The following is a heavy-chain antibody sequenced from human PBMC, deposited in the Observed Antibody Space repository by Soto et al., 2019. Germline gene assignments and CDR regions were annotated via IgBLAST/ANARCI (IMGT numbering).Heavy chain of an antibody. D-gene: IGHD6-6*01. CDR1: GYSFTSYW. V-gene: IGHV5-51*01. Sequence: PGECLKISCKGSGYSFTSYWIGWVRQMPGKGLEWMGIIYPGDSDTRYSPSFQGQVTISADKSISTAYLQWSSLKASDTAMYYCARPPFFSSSGSYGMDVWGQGTTVTVSS. J-gene: IGHJ6*02. CDR2: IYPGDSDT. CDR3: ARPPFFSSSGSYGMDV.